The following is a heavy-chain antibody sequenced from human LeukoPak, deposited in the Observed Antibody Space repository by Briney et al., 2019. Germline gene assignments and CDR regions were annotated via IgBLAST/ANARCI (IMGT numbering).Heavy chain of an antibody. D-gene: IGHD6-19*01. CDR1: VGSISGSTYY. CDR2: IYSGGSA. Sequence: SETLSLTCTVSVGSISGSTYYWGWVRQPPGKGLEWIGSIYSGGSAYYKPSLKSRVTISVDTSRNQFSLKLSSVTAADTAVYYCATPSSGWHSSDYWGQGALVTVSS. J-gene: IGHJ4*02. V-gene: IGHV4-39*01. CDR3: ATPSSGWHSSDY.